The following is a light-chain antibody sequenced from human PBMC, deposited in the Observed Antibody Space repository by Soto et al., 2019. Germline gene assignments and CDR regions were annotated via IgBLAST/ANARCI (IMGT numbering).Light chain of an antibody. V-gene: IGLV2-14*01. CDR2: EVS. J-gene: IGLJ2*01. CDR1: STDVGGYNY. Sequence: QSALTQPASVSGSPGQSITISCTGTSTDVGGYNYVSWYQHHPGKAPKLMIYEVSNRPSGVSNRFSGSKSGNTASLTISGLLAEDEADYYCSSYTSSSILGVFGGGTKLIVL. CDR3: SSYTSSSILGV.